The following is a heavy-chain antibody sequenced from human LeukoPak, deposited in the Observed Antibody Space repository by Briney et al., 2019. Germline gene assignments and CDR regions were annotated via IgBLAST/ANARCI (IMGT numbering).Heavy chain of an antibody. CDR3: AGTYSSSSGYYYGMDV. V-gene: IGHV4-59*01. CDR1: GGSISSYY. J-gene: IGHJ6*02. Sequence: PSETLSLTCTVSGGSISSYYWSWIRQPAGKGLEWIGYIYYSGSTNYNPSLKSRVAISVDTSKNQFSLKLSSVTAADTAVYYCAGTYSSSSGYYYGMDVWGQGTTVTVSS. CDR2: IYYSGST. D-gene: IGHD6-6*01.